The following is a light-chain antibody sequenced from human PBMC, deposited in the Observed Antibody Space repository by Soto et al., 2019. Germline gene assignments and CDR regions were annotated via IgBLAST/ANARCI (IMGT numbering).Light chain of an antibody. CDR1: QPFIRNY. CDR3: QQHGTSPIT. CDR2: GAS. V-gene: IGKV3-20*01. J-gene: IGKJ5*01. Sequence: SVLTQSPGTLSLSPGERATLSCRGSQPFIRNYLAWHQQKHGPTPRLLVYGASSRATGIPDRLSGSGSGTDFTLTISRLEPEDFAVYYCQQHGTSPITFGQGTRLQIK.